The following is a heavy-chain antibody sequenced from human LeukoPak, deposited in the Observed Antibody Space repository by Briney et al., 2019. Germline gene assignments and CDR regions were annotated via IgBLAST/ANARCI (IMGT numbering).Heavy chain of an antibody. J-gene: IGHJ4*02. V-gene: IGHV4-30-4*01. CDR3: ASSTYYYDSSGYFSFDY. D-gene: IGHD3-22*01. CDR1: GGSISSGDYY. Sequence: SETLSLTCTVSGGSISSGDYYWSWIRQPPGKGLEWIGYIYYSGSTYYNPSLKSRVTISVDTSKNQFSLKLSSVTAADTAVYYCASSTYYYDSSGYFSFDYWGQGTLVTVSS. CDR2: IYYSGST.